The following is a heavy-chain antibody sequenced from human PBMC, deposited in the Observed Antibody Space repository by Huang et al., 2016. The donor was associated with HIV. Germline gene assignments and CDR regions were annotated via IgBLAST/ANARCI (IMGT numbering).Heavy chain of an antibody. J-gene: IGHJ4*02. CDR2: IKSDGSST. Sequence: EVQLLESGGGLVQPGGSLRLSCAASGFTFSSYWRHWVRQVPGKGLVWGSHIKSDGSSTSYADSVKGRFNISRDNAKNTLYLQMNSLRAEDTAVYYCARGSRQGKYYYGSGTAYWGQGTLVTVSS. CDR1: GFTFSSYW. V-gene: IGHV3-74*01. D-gene: IGHD3-10*01. CDR3: ARGSRQGKYYYGSGTAY.